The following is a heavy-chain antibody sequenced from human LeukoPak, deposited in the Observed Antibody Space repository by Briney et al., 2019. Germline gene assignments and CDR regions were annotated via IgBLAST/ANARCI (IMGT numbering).Heavy chain of an antibody. CDR1: GYTFTSYA. D-gene: IGHD3-22*01. Sequence: ASVKVSCKASGYTFTSYAMNWARQAPGQGLEWMGWINTNTGNPTYAQGFTGRFVFSLDTSVSTAYLQISSLKAEDTAVYYCASPVRDSSGYYNWFDPWGQGTLVTVSS. CDR2: INTNTGNP. J-gene: IGHJ5*02. CDR3: ASPVRDSSGYYNWFDP. V-gene: IGHV7-4-1*02.